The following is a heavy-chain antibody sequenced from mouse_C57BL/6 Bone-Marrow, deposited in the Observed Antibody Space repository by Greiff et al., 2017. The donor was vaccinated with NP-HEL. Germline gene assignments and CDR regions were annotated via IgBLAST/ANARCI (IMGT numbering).Heavy chain of an antibody. CDR1: GFTFSSYA. CDR3: ARDRDYYAMDY. J-gene: IGHJ4*01. V-gene: IGHV5-4*01. Sequence: EVQRVESGGGLVKPGGSLKLSCAASGFTFSSYAMSWVRQTPEKRLAWVATISDGGSYTYYPDNVKGRFTISRDNAKNNLYLQMSHLKSEDTAMYYCARDRDYYAMDYWGQGTSVTVSS. CDR2: ISDGGSYT. D-gene: IGHD3-1*01.